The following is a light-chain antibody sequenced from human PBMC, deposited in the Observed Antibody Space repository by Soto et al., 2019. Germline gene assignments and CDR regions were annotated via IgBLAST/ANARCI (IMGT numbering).Light chain of an antibody. CDR2: DAS. J-gene: IGKJ1*01. Sequence: DIQMTQSPSTLSASVGDRVTITCRASQSISTWLAWYQQKPGKAPKLLIYDASSLESGVPPRFSGGGSGTEFTLTITSLQPDDFATYYCQQYYNYWTFGQGTKVDIK. CDR1: QSISTW. CDR3: QQYYNYWT. V-gene: IGKV1-5*01.